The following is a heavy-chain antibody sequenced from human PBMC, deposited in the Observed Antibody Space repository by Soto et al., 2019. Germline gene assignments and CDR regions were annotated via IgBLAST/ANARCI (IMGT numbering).Heavy chain of an antibody. CDR1: GFTFSSYG. J-gene: IGHJ6*02. CDR2: ISYDGSNK. V-gene: IGHV3-30*18. Sequence: QVQLVESGGGVVQPGRSLRLSCAASGFTFSSYGMHWVRQAPGKGLEWVAVISYDGSNKYYADSVKGRFTISRDNSKNTLYLQMNSLRAEDTAVYYCAKDLWQQLVPPYYYGMDVWGQGTTVTVSS. CDR3: AKDLWQQLVPPYYYGMDV. D-gene: IGHD6-13*01.